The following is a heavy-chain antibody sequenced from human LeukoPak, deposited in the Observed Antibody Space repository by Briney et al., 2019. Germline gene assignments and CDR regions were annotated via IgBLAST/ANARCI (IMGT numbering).Heavy chain of an antibody. J-gene: IGHJ4*02. CDR1: GFIVSNNY. V-gene: IGHV3-53*05. D-gene: IGHD2-21*02. CDR3: AKIAAANCGGDCYSGAYYFDY. Sequence: GGSLRLSCAASGFIVSNNYMSWVRQAPGKGLEWVSILYSGGNTYYADSVKGRFTISRDNSKNTLYLQMNSLRAEDTAVYYCAKIAAANCGGDCYSGAYYFDYWGQGTLVTVSS. CDR2: LYSGGNT.